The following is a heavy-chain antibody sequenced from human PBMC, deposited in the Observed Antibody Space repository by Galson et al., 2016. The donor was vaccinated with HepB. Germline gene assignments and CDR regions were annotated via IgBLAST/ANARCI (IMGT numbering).Heavy chain of an antibody. J-gene: IGHJ4*02. CDR1: GFTFNNYG. Sequence: LRLSCAASGFTFNNYGMTWVRQAPGKGLVCVSRLKSDGRSTYYADSVKGRFTISRDNAKNTLYLQMNSLGVEDTAVYYCRIGTAGIDYWGQGTLVTVSS. V-gene: IGHV3-74*01. CDR2: LKSDGRST. D-gene: IGHD6-13*01. CDR3: RIGTAGIDY.